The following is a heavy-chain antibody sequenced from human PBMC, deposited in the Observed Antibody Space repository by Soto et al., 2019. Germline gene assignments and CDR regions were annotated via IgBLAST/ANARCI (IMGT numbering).Heavy chain of an antibody. D-gene: IGHD2-2*01. CDR2: INHSGST. CDR1: GGSFSGYY. CDR3: ARGRQYPENAFDI. V-gene: IGHV4-34*01. J-gene: IGHJ3*02. Sequence: TLSLTCAVYGGSFSGYYWSWIRQPPGKGLEWIGEINHSGSTNYNPSLKSRVTISVDTSKNQFSLKLSSVTAADTAVYYCARGRQYPENAFDIWGQGTMVTVSS.